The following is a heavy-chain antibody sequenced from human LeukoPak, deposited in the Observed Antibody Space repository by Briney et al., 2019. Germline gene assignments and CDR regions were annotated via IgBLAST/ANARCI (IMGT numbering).Heavy chain of an antibody. V-gene: IGHV4-39*01. J-gene: IGHJ5*02. Sequence: SETLSLTCTVSGGTISSSSYYWGWIRQPPGKGLEWIGSIYYSASTYYNPSLKSRVTISVDTSKNQFSLKLSSVTAADTAVYYCARSGGIAVAGNWFDPWGQGTLVTVSS. CDR3: ARSGGIAVAGNWFDP. D-gene: IGHD6-19*01. CDR1: GGTISSSSYY. CDR2: IYYSAST.